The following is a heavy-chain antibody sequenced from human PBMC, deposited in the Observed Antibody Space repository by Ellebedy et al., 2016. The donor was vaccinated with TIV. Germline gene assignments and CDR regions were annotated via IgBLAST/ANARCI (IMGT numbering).Heavy chain of an antibody. CDR3: VRDDF. V-gene: IGHV3-30*04. J-gene: IGHJ4*02. Sequence: PGGSLRLSCAASGFSLSTYDMHWVRPAPGKGLEWVASLSYDASRNYYADSVTGRFTISRDNSNNTLYLQMLSLRGEDTAVYYCVRDDFWGQGTLVTVSS. CDR2: LSYDASRN. CDR1: GFSLSTYD.